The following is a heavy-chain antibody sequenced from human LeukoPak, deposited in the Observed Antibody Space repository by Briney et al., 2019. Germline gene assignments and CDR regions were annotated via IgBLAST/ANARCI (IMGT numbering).Heavy chain of an antibody. CDR3: ARVRLDYYDSSGYYFDY. Sequence: SETLSLTCTVSDDSVSSDNYYWSWIRQPPGKGLEWIGEINHSGSTNYNPSLKSRVTISVDTSKNQFSLKLSSVTAADTAVYYCARVRLDYYDSSGYYFDYWGQGTLVTVSS. CDR1: DDSVSSDNYY. D-gene: IGHD3-22*01. J-gene: IGHJ4*02. CDR2: INHSGST. V-gene: IGHV4-39*07.